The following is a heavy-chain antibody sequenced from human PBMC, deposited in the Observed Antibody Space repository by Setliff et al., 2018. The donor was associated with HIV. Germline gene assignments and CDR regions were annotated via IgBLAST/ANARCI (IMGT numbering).Heavy chain of an antibody. CDR1: GFTFNSYS. CDR3: ARDQVANYYGSGIDY. V-gene: IGHV3-74*01. Sequence: GGSLRLSCAASGFTFNSYSMNWVRQAPGKGLEWVSSISSDGSSTSYADSVKGRFTISRDNSKNTLYLQMNSLRAEDTAVYYCARDQVANYYGSGIDYWGQGTLVTAPQ. D-gene: IGHD3-10*01. CDR2: ISSDGSST. J-gene: IGHJ4*02.